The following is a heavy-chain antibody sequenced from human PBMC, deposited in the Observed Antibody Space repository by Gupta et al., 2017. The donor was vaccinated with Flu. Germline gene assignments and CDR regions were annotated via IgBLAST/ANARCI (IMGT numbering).Heavy chain of an antibody. Sequence: EVQLVESGGGLVKPGGSLRLSCAASGFTFNKAWMSWVRQAPGKGLEWLGHIKSKIDGGTTEFAAPVRGRFTISRDDSRNTVFLQMNRLTTEDTAVYFCTKLLVATIRGTPGTDYWGQGVLVTVSS. J-gene: IGHJ4*02. V-gene: IGHV3-15*01. CDR2: IKSKIDGGTT. CDR3: TKLLVATIRGTPGTDY. CDR1: GFTFNKAW. D-gene: IGHD5-12*01.